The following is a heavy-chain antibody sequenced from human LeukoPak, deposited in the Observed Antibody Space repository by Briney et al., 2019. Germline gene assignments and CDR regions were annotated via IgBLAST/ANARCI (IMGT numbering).Heavy chain of an antibody. J-gene: IGHJ4*02. Sequence: GGSLRLSCAASGFTFSTYAMAWVRQAPGKGLEWVSTIKGSDGSTYYADSVKGRFTISRDNSENTLYLQMNSLRGDDTAVYYCAKVSGRLDPFDYWGQGTLVTVSS. CDR3: AKVSGRLDPFDY. V-gene: IGHV3-23*01. CDR2: IKGSDGST. D-gene: IGHD3-16*01. CDR1: GFTFSTYA.